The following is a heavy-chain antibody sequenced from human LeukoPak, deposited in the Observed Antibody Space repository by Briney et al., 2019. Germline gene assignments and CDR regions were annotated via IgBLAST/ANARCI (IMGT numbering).Heavy chain of an antibody. CDR2: MSSSGDYI. CDR3: ARDWSSGRPNDAFEI. CDR1: GLPFSTNT. V-gene: IGHV3-21*01. D-gene: IGHD1-26*01. J-gene: IGHJ3*02. Sequence: GGSLRLSCVASGLPFSTNTMNWVRQAPGRGLEWVSSMSSSGDYIYYADSVKGRFTISRDNAKNSLYLQMSSLRVDDTAVYYCARDWSSGRPNDAFEIWGQGTMVTVSS.